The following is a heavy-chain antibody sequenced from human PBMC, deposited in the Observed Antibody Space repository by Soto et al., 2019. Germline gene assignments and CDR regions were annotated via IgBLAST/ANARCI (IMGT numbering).Heavy chain of an antibody. CDR3: ARDHGWWSFDY. J-gene: IGHJ4*02. Sequence: GASVKVSCKASGYTFTTYYIHWVRLAPGQGLEWMGWINPNSGGTNYAEKFQGRVTMTRDTSISTAYMELSSLRSDDTAVYYCARDHGWWSFDYWGQGALVTAPQ. V-gene: IGHV1-2*02. CDR2: INPNSGGT. CDR1: GYTFTTYY. D-gene: IGHD2-8*02.